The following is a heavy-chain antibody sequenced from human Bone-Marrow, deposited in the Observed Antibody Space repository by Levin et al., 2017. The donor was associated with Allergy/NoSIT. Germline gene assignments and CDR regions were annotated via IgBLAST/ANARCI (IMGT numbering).Heavy chain of an antibody. CDR2: IKSTTDGGTT. J-gene: IGHJ4*02. V-gene: IGHV3-15*01. D-gene: IGHD5-18*01. CDR1: GFTFRNAW. CDR3: TTARWYSYAHDY. Sequence: ETLSLTCAASGFTFRNAWMSWVRQAPGKGLEWVGRIKSTTDGGTTDYAAPVKGRFTISRDDSKNTLYLQMNSLKIEDTAVYFCTTARWYSYAHDYWGQGTLVTVSS.